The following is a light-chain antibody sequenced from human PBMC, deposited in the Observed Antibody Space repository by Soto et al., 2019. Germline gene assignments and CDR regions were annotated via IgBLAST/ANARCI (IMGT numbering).Light chain of an antibody. CDR3: QQYNKWPLT. Sequence: EIVMTQSPATLSVSPGERATLSCRASHSVSSNLAWYQQKPGQAPRLLIYHASTRSTGIPARFSGRGSGTEFTLTISSLQSEDFAVYYCQQYNKWPLTFGGGNKVYIK. V-gene: IGKV3-15*01. J-gene: IGKJ4*01. CDR2: HAS. CDR1: HSVSSN.